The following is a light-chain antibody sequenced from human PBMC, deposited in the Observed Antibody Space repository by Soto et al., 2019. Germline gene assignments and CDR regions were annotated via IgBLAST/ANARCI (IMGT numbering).Light chain of an antibody. CDR2: GAS. Sequence: EIQMTQSPPTLAASIGERVTITCRASQTISSSLAWYQQKAGQAPKLLIYGASSLESGVPSRFSGTGSGTEFTLTISRLQPGDFATYYCHQYKSYSPYTFGQGTKLEIK. J-gene: IGKJ2*01. V-gene: IGKV1-5*01. CDR3: HQYKSYSPYT. CDR1: QTISSS.